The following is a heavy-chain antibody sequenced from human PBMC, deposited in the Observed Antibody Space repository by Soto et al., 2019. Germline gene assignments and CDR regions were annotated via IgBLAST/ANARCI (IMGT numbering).Heavy chain of an antibody. CDR2: IYHSGST. CDR3: VRLIGNSWLDF. J-gene: IGHJ5*01. V-gene: IGHV4-4*02. Sequence: SETLSLTCAVSGGSISSSNWWSWVRQPPGKGLEWIGEIYHSGSTNYNPSLKSRITINPDTSKNQFSLHLNSVTPEDTAVYYCVRLIGNSWLDFWGQGTLVTVSS. D-gene: IGHD1-26*01. CDR1: GGSISSSNW.